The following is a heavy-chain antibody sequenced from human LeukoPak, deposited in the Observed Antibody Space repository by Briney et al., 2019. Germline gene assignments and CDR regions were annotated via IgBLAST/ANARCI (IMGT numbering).Heavy chain of an antibody. CDR1: GGSISSSSYY. J-gene: IGHJ4*02. V-gene: IGHV4-39*07. D-gene: IGHD6-13*01. Sequence: SETLSLTCTVSGGSISSSSYYWGWIRQPPGKGLEWIGSIYHSGRTYYNPSLKSRVTISVDTSKNQFSLKLSSVTAADTAVYYCARWQGRWDYWGQGTLVTVSS. CDR3: ARWQGRWDY. CDR2: IYHSGRT.